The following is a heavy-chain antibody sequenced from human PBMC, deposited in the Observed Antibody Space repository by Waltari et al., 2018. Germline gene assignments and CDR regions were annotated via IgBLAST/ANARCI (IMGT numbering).Heavy chain of an antibody. CDR2: IIPSVGTA. CDR3: ARDGRITIFGVRLARGGYFDL. CDR1: GGTFSSYA. Sequence: QVQLVQSGAEVKKPGSSVKVSCKASGGTFSSYAISWVRQAPGQGLEWMGRIIPSVGTANYAQKCQGRVTMTADKSTSTAYMELSSLRSEDTAVYYCARDGRITIFGVRLARGGYFDLWGRGTLVTVSS. D-gene: IGHD3-3*01. J-gene: IGHJ2*01. V-gene: IGHV1-69*04.